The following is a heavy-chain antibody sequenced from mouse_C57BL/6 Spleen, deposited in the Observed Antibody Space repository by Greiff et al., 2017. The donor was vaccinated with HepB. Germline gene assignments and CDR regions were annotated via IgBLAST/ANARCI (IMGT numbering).Heavy chain of an antibody. D-gene: IGHD2-1*01. CDR1: GYTFTSYW. CDR3: ARGTYGNYVAMDY. Sequence: VQLQQPGTELVKPGASVKLSCKASGYTFTSYWMHWVKQRPGQGLEWIGNINPSNGGTNYNEKFKSKATLTVDKSSSTAYMQLSSLTSEDSAVYYCARGTYGNYVAMDYWGQGTSVTVSS. V-gene: IGHV1-53*01. CDR2: INPSNGGT. J-gene: IGHJ4*01.